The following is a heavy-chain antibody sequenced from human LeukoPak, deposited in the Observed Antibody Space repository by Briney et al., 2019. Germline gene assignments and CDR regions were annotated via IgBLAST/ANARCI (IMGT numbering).Heavy chain of an antibody. CDR3: ARSRASVAARPMQAFDI. CDR1: GFTFSSYG. Sequence: GGSLRLSCAASGFTFSSYGMHWVRQAPGKGLEWVANIKQDGSEKYYVDSVKGRFTISRDNAKNSLYLQMNSLRAEDTAVYYCARSRASVAARPMQAFDIWGQGTMVTVSS. D-gene: IGHD6-6*01. J-gene: IGHJ3*02. CDR2: IKQDGSEK. V-gene: IGHV3-7*01.